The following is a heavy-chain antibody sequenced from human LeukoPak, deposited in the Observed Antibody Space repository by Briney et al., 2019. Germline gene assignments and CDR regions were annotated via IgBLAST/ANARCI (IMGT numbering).Heavy chain of an antibody. J-gene: IGHJ4*02. CDR3: AKNGVPVRI. V-gene: IGHV3-30*18. CDR2: ISYDGSNK. D-gene: IGHD4-17*01. Sequence: PGGSLRLSCAASGFTFSSYGMHWVRQAPGKGLEWVAVISYDGSNKYYADSVKGRFTISRDNSKNTLYLQMNSLRAEDTAVYYCAKNGVPVRIWGQGTLVTVSS. CDR1: GFTFSSYG.